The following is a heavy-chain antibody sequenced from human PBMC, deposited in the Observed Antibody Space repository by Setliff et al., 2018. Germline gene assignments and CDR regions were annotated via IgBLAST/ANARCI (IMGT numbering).Heavy chain of an antibody. Sequence: TLSLTCAVYGGSFSDYWWSWIRQLPGKGLEWIAEIHHSGSANFHPSLKSRVAISVDPSKNQFYLNLRSVTAADTAVYFCARGTKTMVINYWYFDVWGRGTPVTVSS. CDR1: GGSFSDYW. V-gene: IGHV4-34*01. CDR3: ARGTKTMVINYWYFDV. D-gene: IGHD4-17*01. CDR2: IHHSGSA. J-gene: IGHJ2*01.